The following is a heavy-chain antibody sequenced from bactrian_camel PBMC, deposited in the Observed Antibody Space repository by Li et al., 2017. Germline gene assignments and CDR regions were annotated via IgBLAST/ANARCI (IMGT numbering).Heavy chain of an antibody. CDR2: ISSDGTT. CDR1: GLAFSSYR. V-gene: IGHV3S55*01. Sequence: HVQLVESGGGSVQTGGSLKLSCAASGLAFSSYRAGWYRQAPGKERELVSTISSDGTTRYADTVKGRFTISQDNAKNTVYLQMTDLKVEDTAVYYCAADGWVERDGRCDSLSQGTQVTVS. CDR3: AADGWVERDGRCDS. D-gene: IGHD3*01. J-gene: IGHJ4*01.